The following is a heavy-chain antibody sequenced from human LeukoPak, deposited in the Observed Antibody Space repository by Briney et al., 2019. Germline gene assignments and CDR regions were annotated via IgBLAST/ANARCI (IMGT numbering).Heavy chain of an antibody. CDR3: ARGNLWDYRRYYYYMDV. V-gene: IGHV4-39*07. Sequence: SETLSLTCTVSGGSISNSSYYWSWIRQPPGKGLEWIGEINHSGSTNYNPSLKSRVTISVDTSKNQFSLKLSSVTAADTAVYYCARGNLWDYRRYYYYMDVWGKGTTGTVSS. CDR1: GGSISNSSYY. CDR2: INHSGST. J-gene: IGHJ6*03. D-gene: IGHD4-11*01.